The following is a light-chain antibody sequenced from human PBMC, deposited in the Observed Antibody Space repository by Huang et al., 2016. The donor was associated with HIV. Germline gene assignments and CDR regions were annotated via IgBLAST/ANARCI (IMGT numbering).Light chain of an antibody. CDR1: QSILYSSNNKNY. Sequence: DIVMTQSPDSLAVSLGERATINCKSGQSILYSSNNKNYLAWYQQKPGQPPKLLIYWASTREYGVPDRFSGSGSATDFTLTISSLQAEDVAVYYCQQYYTTPRTFGQGTKVEI. CDR3: QQYYTTPRT. V-gene: IGKV4-1*01. CDR2: WAS. J-gene: IGKJ1*01.